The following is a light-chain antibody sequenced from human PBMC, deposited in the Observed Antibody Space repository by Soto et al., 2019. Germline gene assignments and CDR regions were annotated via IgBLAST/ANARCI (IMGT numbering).Light chain of an antibody. CDR1: QSIYKW. Sequence: DIQMTQSPSTLSASIGDTVTISCRASQSIYKWLAWYQQKPQKAPKVLIFEAAGLESGVSSTFRGSGSGTEFTLTISGLQPDDLATYGCQQYNSFPLTFGGGTTVEL. CDR2: EAA. J-gene: IGKJ4*02. V-gene: IGKV1-5*01. CDR3: QQYNSFPLT.